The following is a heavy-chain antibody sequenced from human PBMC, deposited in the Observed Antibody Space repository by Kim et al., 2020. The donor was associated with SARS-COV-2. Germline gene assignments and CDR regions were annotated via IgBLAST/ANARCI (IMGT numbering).Heavy chain of an antibody. Sequence: YDPPHKRRVTIAVDTSKNQCSLELSSVTAADTALYYCARTSGSGSRYFDYWGQGALVTVSS. J-gene: IGHJ4*02. V-gene: IGHV4-59*01. D-gene: IGHD3-10*01. CDR3: ARTSGSGSRYFDY.